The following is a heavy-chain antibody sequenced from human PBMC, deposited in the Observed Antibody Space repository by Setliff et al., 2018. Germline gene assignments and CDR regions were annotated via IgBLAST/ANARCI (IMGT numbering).Heavy chain of an antibody. CDR3: ARLGRGVSFDP. D-gene: IGHD3-10*01. CDR2: MNPNSGNT. J-gene: IGHJ5*02. CDR1: GYTFTSYY. Sequence: GASVKVSCKASGYTFTSYYIHWVRRAPGQGLEWMGWMNPNSGNTGYAQKFQGRVTMTRNTSISTAYMELSSLRSEDTAVYYCARLGRGVSFDPWGQGTLVTVSS. V-gene: IGHV1-8*02.